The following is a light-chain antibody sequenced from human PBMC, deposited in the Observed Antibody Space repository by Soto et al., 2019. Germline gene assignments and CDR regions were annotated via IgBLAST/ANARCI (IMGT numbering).Light chain of an antibody. CDR1: RSVSSN. CDR3: QQYNNWPPIT. Sequence: EIVMTQSPDTLSVSPGERATLSCRASRSVSSNLAWYQQKPGQAPRLLMYGASTRATGIPARFSGSGSGTEFTLTISSLQSEDFAVYYCQQYNNWPPITFGQGTRLEIK. CDR2: GAS. J-gene: IGKJ5*01. V-gene: IGKV3-15*01.